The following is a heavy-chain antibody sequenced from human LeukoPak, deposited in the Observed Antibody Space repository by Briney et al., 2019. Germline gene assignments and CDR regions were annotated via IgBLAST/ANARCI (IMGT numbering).Heavy chain of an antibody. V-gene: IGHV4-30-4*01. CDR3: ARDGPQLGVQKRGAFDI. CDR1: GGSISSGDYY. D-gene: IGHD7-27*01. Sequence: SQTLSLTCTVSGGSISSGDYYWSWIRQPPGKGLEWIGYIYYSGSTYYNPSLKSRVTISVDTSKNQFSLKLSPVTAADTAVYYCARDGPQLGVQKRGAFDIWGQGTMVTVSS. CDR2: IYYSGST. J-gene: IGHJ3*02.